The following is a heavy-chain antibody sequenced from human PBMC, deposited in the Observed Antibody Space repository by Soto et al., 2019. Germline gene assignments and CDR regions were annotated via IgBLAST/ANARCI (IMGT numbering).Heavy chain of an antibody. J-gene: IGHJ4*02. D-gene: IGHD4-17*01. V-gene: IGHV3-33*01. CDR3: ARGANGDYGKGPFDY. CDR1: GFTFSSYG. CDR2: IWYDGSNK. Sequence: QVQLVESGGGVVQPGRSLRLSCAASGFTFSSYGMHWVRQAPGKGLEWVAVIWYDGSNKYYADSVKGRFTISRDNSKNTLYLQRNSLRAEDTAVYYCARGANGDYGKGPFDYWGQGTLVTVSS.